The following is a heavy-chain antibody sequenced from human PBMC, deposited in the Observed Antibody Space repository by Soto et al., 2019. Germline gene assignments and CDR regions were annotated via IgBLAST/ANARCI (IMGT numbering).Heavy chain of an antibody. Sequence: ASVKVSCKASGYTFTSYGISWVRQAPGQGLEWMGIINPSGGSTSYAQKFQGRVTMTRDTSTSTVYMELSSLRSEDTAVYYCALYYDSKQRDMDVWGQGTTVTVSS. CDR3: ALYYDSKQRDMDV. CDR2: INPSGGST. J-gene: IGHJ6*02. V-gene: IGHV1-46*01. CDR1: GYTFTSYG. D-gene: IGHD3-22*01.